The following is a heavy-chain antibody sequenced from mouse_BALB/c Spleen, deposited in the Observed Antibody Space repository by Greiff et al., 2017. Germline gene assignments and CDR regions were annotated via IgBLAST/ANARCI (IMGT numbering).Heavy chain of an antibody. V-gene: IGHV1-18*01. CDR1: GYTFTDYN. CDR2: INPNNGGT. D-gene: IGHD2-10*02. Sequence: SGPELVKPGASVKIPCKASGYTFTDYNMDWVKQSHGKSLEWIGDINPNNGGTIYNQKFKGKATLTVDKSSSTAYMELRSLTSEDTAVYYCAREGYGNLYYFDYWGQGTTLTVSA. J-gene: IGHJ2*01. CDR3: AREGYGNLYYFDY.